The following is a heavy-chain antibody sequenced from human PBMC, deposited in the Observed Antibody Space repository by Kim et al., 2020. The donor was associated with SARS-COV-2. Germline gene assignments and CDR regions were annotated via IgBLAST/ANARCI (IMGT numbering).Heavy chain of an antibody. Sequence: GGSLRLSCAASGFNFNSFCMPWVRQAPGKGLEWVAHISSAGSKTYYADSLKGRFTISRDSSKNSLYLQMDTLRPEDTAVYFCAKDKSFFMNTFGGESGGMDVWGQGTTVTVSS. CDR1: GFNFNSFC. D-gene: IGHD3-16*01. V-gene: IGHV3-30*18. CDR3: AKDKSFFMNTFGGESGGMDV. CDR2: ISSAGSKT. J-gene: IGHJ6*01.